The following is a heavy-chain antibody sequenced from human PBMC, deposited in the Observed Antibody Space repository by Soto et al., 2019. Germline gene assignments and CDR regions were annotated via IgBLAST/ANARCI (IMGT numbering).Heavy chain of an antibody. D-gene: IGHD1-26*01. V-gene: IGHV1-3*01. CDR2: VNGGNGNT. CDR3: ARAAAGSIGSYYYYYYMDV. CDR1: GYTFTSHV. J-gene: IGHJ6*03. Sequence: ASVKVSCKASGYTFTSHVMHWVRQAPGQRLEWMGWVNGGNGNTKYSQRFQGRVTMSRDTSVSTAYMELSSLRSEDTAVYYCARAAAGSIGSYYYYYYMDVWGKGTTVTVSS.